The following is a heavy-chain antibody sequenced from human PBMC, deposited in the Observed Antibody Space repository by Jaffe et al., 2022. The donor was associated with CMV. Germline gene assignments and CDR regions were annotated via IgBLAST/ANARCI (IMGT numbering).Heavy chain of an antibody. CDR1: GFTFSTYG. D-gene: IGHD6-13*01. CDR3: ATLGSSSWYFDY. Sequence: QVQLVESGGGVVQPGRSLRLSCAASGFTFSTYGMHWVRQAPGKGLEWVAVIWSDGSSKYYADSVKGRFTISRDNSRNTLYLQMNSLRVEDTAVYYCATLGSSSWYFDYWGQGTLVTVSS. CDR2: IWSDGSSK. V-gene: IGHV3-33*01. J-gene: IGHJ4*02.